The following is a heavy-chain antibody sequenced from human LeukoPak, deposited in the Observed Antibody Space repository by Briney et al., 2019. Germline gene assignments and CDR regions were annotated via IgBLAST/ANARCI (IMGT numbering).Heavy chain of an antibody. CDR1: GGSISSYY. J-gene: IGHJ5*02. CDR3: ARAYYDFWNGYYTWFDP. D-gene: IGHD3-3*01. CDR2: IYTSGST. V-gene: IGHV4-4*07. Sequence: SETLSLTSTVSGGSISSYYWSWIRQPAGKGLEWIGRIYTSGSTNYNPSLKSRVTMSVDTSKNQFSLKLSSVTAADTAVYYCARAYYDFWNGYYTWFDPWGQGTLVTVSS.